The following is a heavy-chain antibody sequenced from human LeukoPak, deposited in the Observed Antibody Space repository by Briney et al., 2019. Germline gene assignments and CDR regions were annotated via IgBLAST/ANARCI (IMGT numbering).Heavy chain of an antibody. D-gene: IGHD3-10*01. J-gene: IGHJ4*02. CDR1: GGSFSGYY. CDR2: INHSGSS. CDR3: ARAFISAVRFDY. Sequence: EPSETLSLTCAVYGGSFSGYYWSWIRQPPGKGLEWIGEINHSGSSNYNPSLKSRVAISLDTSKNQFSLNLSSVTAADTAVYYCARAFISAVRFDYWGQGILVTVSS. V-gene: IGHV4-34*01.